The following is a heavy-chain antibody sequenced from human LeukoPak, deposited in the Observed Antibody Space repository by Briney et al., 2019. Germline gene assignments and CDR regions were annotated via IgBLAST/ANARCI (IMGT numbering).Heavy chain of an antibody. J-gene: IGHJ4*02. CDR2: IKTDGSIT. Sequence: PGGSLRLSCAASGFSFSVFWMHWVRQAPGKGPVWVSRIKTDGSITNYADSVKGRFTISRDNAKNTLYLQMNSLRAEDTALYYCASGGIYYGAAFDFWGQGTLVTVSS. CDR1: GFSFSVFW. V-gene: IGHV3-74*01. D-gene: IGHD1-26*01. CDR3: ASGGIYYGAAFDF.